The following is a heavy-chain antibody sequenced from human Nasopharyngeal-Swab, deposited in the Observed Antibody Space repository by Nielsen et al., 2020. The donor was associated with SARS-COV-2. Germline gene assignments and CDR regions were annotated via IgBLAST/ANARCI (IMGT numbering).Heavy chain of an antibody. J-gene: IGHJ4*02. D-gene: IGHD6-13*01. CDR1: GGSISSSTYY. Sequence: SDTLSLTCTVSGGSISSSTYYWAWIRQPPGKGLEWIGSIYYGGSTYYNPSLKSRVTISVDTSKNQFSLKLSSVTAADTAVYYCATLSSSWYEYYFDYWGQGTLVTVSS. V-gene: IGHV4-39*01. CDR3: ATLSSSWYEYYFDY. CDR2: IYYGGST.